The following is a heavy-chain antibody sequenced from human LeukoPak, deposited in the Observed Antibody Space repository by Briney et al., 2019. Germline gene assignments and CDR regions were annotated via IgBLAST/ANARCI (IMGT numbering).Heavy chain of an antibody. CDR2: ISSSGSTI. CDR3: ARDKRSRWFGESTYYFDY. D-gene: IGHD3-10*01. V-gene: IGHV3-48*03. Sequence: PGGSLTLSCAASGFTFSSYEMNWVRQAPGKGPEWDSYISSSGSTIYYADSVKGRFTISRDNAKNSLYLQMNSLRAEDTAVYYCARDKRSRWFGESTYYFDYWGQGTLVTVSS. CDR1: GFTFSSYE. J-gene: IGHJ4*02.